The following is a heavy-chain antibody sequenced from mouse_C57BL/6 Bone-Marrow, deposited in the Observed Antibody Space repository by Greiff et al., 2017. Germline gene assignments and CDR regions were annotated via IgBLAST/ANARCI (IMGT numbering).Heavy chain of an antibody. CDR2: IDPSDSET. Sequence: VQLKQPGAELVRPGSSVKLSCKASGYTFTSYWMHWVKQRPIQGLEWIGNIDPSDSETHYNQKFKDKATLTVDKSSSTAYMQLSSLTSEDSAVYYCARYRDDFYFDYWGQGTTLTVSS. CDR1: GYTFTSYW. CDR3: ARYRDDFYFDY. V-gene: IGHV1-52*01. D-gene: IGHD2-14*01. J-gene: IGHJ2*01.